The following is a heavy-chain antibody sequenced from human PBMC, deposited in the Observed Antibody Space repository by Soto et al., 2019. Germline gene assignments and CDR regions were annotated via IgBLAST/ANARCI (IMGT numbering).Heavy chain of an antibody. D-gene: IGHD3-3*01. CDR2: ISSGGST. V-gene: IGHV3-66*01. J-gene: IGHJ4*02. CDR1: GFTVSSFY. Sequence: EVQLVESGGGWVQPGGSLRLSCAASGFTVSSFYMTWSRQAPGKGLQWVAVISSGGSTYYADSVKGRFTISRDNSKNTLYLEMNSLRAEDTAVYYCARDTFGGAYDFLHGGQGTLVTVSS. CDR3: ARDTFGGAYDFLH.